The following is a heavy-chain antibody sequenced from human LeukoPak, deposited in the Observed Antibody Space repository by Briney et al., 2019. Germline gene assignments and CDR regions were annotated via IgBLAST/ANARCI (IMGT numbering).Heavy chain of an antibody. V-gene: IGHV3-30-3*01. J-gene: IGHJ6*02. CDR3: ARGNPMDV. Sequence: GGSLRLSCAASGFTFSNYAMHWVRQAPGKGLEWMAVISYDGSNKYYADSVKGRFTISRDNSKNTLYLQMNSLRAEDTAVYFCARGNPMDVWGQGTTVTVSS. CDR2: ISYDGSNK. CDR1: GFTFSNYA.